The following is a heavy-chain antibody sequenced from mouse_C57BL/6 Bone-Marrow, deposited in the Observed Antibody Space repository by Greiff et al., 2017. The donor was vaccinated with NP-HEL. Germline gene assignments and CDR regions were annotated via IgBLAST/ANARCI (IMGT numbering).Heavy chain of an antibody. V-gene: IGHV1-55*01. J-gene: IGHJ1*03. D-gene: IGHD1-1*01. CDR1: GYTFTSYW. CDR3: ATCTTTVVPWYVGV. CDR2: IYTGSGST. Sequence: QVQLQQPGAELVKPGASVKMSCKASGYTFTSYWITWVKQRPGQGLEWIGDIYTGSGSTNYNEKFKSKATLTVDTSSSTSYMQLSSLTSVDSADYYCATCTTTVVPWYVGVWGTGTTVTVSS.